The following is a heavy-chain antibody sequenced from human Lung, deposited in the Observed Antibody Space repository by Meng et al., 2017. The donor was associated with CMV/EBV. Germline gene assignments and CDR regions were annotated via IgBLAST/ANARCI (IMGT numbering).Heavy chain of an antibody. V-gene: IGHV4-30-4*01. Sequence: VQVQGSGPGLVKPSQTLVLTCTVSGGSISSGDYYWSWIRQPPGKGLEWIGYIYYTGSTYYNPSLKSRVIMSVDTSKNQFSLKLNSVTAADTAVYYCARVGGCSGGGCYHRLFDYWGQGTLVTVSS. CDR2: IYYTGST. J-gene: IGHJ4*02. CDR1: GGSISSGDYY. D-gene: IGHD2-15*01. CDR3: ARVGGCSGGGCYHRLFDY.